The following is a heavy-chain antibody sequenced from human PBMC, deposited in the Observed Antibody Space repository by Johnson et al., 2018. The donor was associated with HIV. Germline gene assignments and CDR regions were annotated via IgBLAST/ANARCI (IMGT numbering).Heavy chain of an antibody. Sequence: VQLVETGGGLIQPGGSLRLSCVASGFTVSNNYMSWVRQAPGKGLEWVSVIYSGGSTYYADSVKGRFTISRDTSKNTLYLQMNSLRAEDTAVYYCARGPPSSRYGDAFDFWGQGTMVTVSS. D-gene: IGHD6-13*01. CDR2: IYSGGST. V-gene: IGHV3-53*02. CDR3: ARGPPSSRYGDAFDF. J-gene: IGHJ3*01. CDR1: GFTVSNNY.